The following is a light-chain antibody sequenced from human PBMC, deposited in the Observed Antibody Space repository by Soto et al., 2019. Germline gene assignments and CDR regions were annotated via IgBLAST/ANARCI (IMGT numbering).Light chain of an antibody. V-gene: IGLV1-47*02. J-gene: IGLJ3*02. CDR2: SNN. CDR3: AAWDDTLNGQV. CDR1: SSNIGRNY. Sequence: QSVLTQPPSASGTPGQRVSISCSGSSSNIGRNYVYWYQQLPGTAPKLLIQSNNERPSGVPDRFSGSKYGTSVSLAISGLRSEDEATYYCAAWDDTLNGQVFGGGTKLTVL.